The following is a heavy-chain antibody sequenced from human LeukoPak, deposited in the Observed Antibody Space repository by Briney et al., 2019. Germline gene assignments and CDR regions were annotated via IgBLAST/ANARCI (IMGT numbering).Heavy chain of an antibody. V-gene: IGHV3-30*02. CDR1: GFTFRTYG. J-gene: IGHJ4*02. D-gene: IGHD6-13*01. CDR3: AKTASSSWGYFDY. CDR2: IRNDGTIK. Sequence: GGSLRLSCAASGFTFRTYGMHWVRRAPGKGLEWVAFIRNDGTIKYYADSVKGRFTISRDNSKNTLYLQMNSLRAEDTAVYYCAKTASSSWGYFDYWGQGTLVTVSS.